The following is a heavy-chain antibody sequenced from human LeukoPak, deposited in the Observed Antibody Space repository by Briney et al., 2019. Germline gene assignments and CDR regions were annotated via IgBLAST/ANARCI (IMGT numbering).Heavy chain of an antibody. CDR2: INGDESST. V-gene: IGHV3-74*01. CDR3: AKGYSSGWRTYFDY. J-gene: IGHJ4*02. Sequence: GGSLRLSCAASGFTFSSYWMHWVRQAPGKGLVWVSRINGDESSTSYADSVKGRFTISRDNSKSTLSLQMDSLRAEDTAVYYCAKGYSSGWRTYFDYWGQGTLVTVSS. CDR1: GFTFSSYW. D-gene: IGHD6-19*01.